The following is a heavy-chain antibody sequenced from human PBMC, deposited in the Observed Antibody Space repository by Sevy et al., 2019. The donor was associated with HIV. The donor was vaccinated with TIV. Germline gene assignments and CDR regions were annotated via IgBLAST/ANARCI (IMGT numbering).Heavy chain of an antibody. J-gene: IGHJ5*02. CDR1: GDSVSSNSAA. Sequence: SQTLSLTCAISGDSVSSNSAAWNWIRQSPSRGLEWLGRTYYRSKWYNDYAVSVKSRISINPDTSKNQFSLQLNSVTPEDTAVYFCATGIPAWELGGHWFDPWGQGTLVTVSS. CDR2: TYYRSKWYN. V-gene: IGHV6-1*01. D-gene: IGHD1-26*01. CDR3: ATGIPAWELGGHWFDP.